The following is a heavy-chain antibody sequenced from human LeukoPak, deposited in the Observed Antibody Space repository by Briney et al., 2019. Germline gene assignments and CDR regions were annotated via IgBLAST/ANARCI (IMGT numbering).Heavy chain of an antibody. Sequence: PGGSLRLSCAASGFTFSSYAMSWVRQAPGKGLEWVSVISGSGGSTSYADSVKGRFTISRDTSKNLLHLQMNSLRAEDTAVYYFAKDQVGGRITVFGVVEDYWGQGTLVTVSS. CDR2: ISGSGGST. CDR1: GFTFSSYA. CDR3: AKDQVGGRITVFGVVEDY. J-gene: IGHJ4*02. V-gene: IGHV3-23*01. D-gene: IGHD3-3*01.